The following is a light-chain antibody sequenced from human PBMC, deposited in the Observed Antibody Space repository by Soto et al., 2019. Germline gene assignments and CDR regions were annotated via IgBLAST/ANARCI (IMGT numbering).Light chain of an antibody. Sequence: EIVLTQSPGTLSLSPGDRATLSCRASQSVSSSYLAWYQQKPGQAPRLLIYGASSRATGIPDRFSGSGSGTDFTLTISRLELEDFAVYYCQQYGGSLPYTFGQGTKLEIK. CDR2: GAS. CDR1: QSVSSSY. V-gene: IGKV3-20*01. CDR3: QQYGGSLPYT. J-gene: IGKJ2*01.